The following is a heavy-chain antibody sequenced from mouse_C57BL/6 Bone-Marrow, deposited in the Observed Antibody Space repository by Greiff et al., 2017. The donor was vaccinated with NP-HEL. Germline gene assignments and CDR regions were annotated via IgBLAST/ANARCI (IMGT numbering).Heavy chain of an antibody. V-gene: IGHV5-12*01. CDR2: ISNGGGST. CDR1: GFTFSDYY. Sequence: EVQLQESGGGLVQPGGSLKLSCAASGFTFSDYYMYWVRQTPEKRLEWVAYISNGGGSTYYPDTVKGRFTISRDNAKNTLYLQMSRLKSEDTAMYYCARRGWLLHYYAMDYWGQGTSVTVSS. CDR3: ARRGWLLHYYAMDY. D-gene: IGHD2-3*01. J-gene: IGHJ4*01.